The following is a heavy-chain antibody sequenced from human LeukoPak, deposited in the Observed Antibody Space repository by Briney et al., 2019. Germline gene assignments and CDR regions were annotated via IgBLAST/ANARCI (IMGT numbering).Heavy chain of an antibody. Sequence: GGSLRLSCTASGFTFGGYTMSWIRQAPGKGLEWVGFFRSKAYGETADYAASVKGRFTISRDDSKAIAYLQMNSLKTEDTAVYHCTRDRGAYNLYDYWGQGTLVTVSS. CDR3: TRDRGAYNLYDY. CDR1: GFTFGGYT. J-gene: IGHJ4*02. D-gene: IGHD1-1*01. CDR2: FRSKAYGETA. V-gene: IGHV3-49*03.